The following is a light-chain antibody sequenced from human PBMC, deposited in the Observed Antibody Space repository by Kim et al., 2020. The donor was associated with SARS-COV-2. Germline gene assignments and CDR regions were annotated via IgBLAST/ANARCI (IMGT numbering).Light chain of an antibody. J-gene: IGKJ4*01. V-gene: IGKV1-27*01. Sequence: DIQMTQSPSSLSTSIGDRVSITCRVSQDIRNYLAWYQQKPGKVPSLLISGASTLQSGVPSRFSGSGSGRDFTLTISSLQPEDVATYYCQQYDSTPLTFGGGTKVDIK. CDR2: GAS. CDR3: QQYDSTPLT. CDR1: QDIRNY.